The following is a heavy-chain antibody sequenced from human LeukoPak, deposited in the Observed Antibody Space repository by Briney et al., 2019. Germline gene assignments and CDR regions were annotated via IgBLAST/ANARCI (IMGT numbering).Heavy chain of an antibody. CDR3: AIPGDSSGSFDY. Sequence: GGSLRPSCAASGFTFSSYSMNWVRQAPGKGLEWVSSISSSSSYIYYADSVKGRFTISRDNAKNSLYLQMNSLRAEDTAVYYCAIPGDSSGSFDYWGQGTLVTVSS. CDR1: GFTFSSYS. D-gene: IGHD6-19*01. CDR2: ISSSSSYI. V-gene: IGHV3-21*01. J-gene: IGHJ4*02.